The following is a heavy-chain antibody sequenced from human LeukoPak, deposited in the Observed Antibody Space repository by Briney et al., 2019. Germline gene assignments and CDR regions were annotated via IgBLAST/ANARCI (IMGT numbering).Heavy chain of an antibody. V-gene: IGHV1-3*03. D-gene: IGHD5-24*01. CDR1: GYTFTSYA. J-gene: IGHJ4*02. CDR3: ARRDGYNVGFDY. CDR2: INAGNGNT. Sequence: ASVKVSCKASGYTFTSYAMHWVRQAPGQRPEWMGWINAGNGNTKYSQEFQGRVTITADESTSTAYMELSSLRSEDTAVYYCARRDGYNVGFDYWGQGTLVTVSS.